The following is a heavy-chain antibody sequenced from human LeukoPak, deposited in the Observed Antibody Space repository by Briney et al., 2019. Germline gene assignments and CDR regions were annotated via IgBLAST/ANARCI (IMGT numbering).Heavy chain of an antibody. D-gene: IGHD3-22*01. V-gene: IGHV3-30-3*01. CDR3: ARDPSSGYYYYFDY. J-gene: IGHJ4*02. CDR2: TSYDGSNK. CDR1: GFTFSSYA. Sequence: GGSLRLSCAASGFTFSSYAMHWVRQAPGKGLEWVAVTSYDGSNKYYADSVKGRFTISRDNSKNTLYLQMNSLRAEDTAVYYCARDPSSGYYYYFDYWGQGTLVTVSS.